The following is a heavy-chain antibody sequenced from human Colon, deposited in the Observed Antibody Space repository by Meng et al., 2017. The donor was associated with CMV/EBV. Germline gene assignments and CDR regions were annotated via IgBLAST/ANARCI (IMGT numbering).Heavy chain of an antibody. V-gene: IGHV3-23*01. CDR1: GFTFNRNS. CDR3: AKLYYDFWSGYMYFDS. Sequence: GESLKISCAASGFTFNRNSMSWVRQAPGKGLEWVSGINGVGDTTYYADSVKGRFTISRDNSKNTVYLQMSSLRGEDTAVYYCAKLYYDFWSGYMYFDSWGQGTQVTVSS. J-gene: IGHJ4*02. CDR2: INGVGDTT. D-gene: IGHD3-3*01.